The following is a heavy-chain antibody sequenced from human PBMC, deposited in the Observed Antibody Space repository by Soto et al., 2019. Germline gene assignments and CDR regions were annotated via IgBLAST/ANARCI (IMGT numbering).Heavy chain of an antibody. Sequence: QVQLRQWGAGLVKPSETLSLTCAVYGGSFNGYYWNWIRQPPGKGLEWIGEINHSGSTNYNPSLKSRVSLSVDTSKNQFSLRRSSVTAADTAVYYCASQRPTVTTSDYGGQGTLVTVSS. D-gene: IGHD4-17*01. J-gene: IGHJ4*02. CDR1: GGSFNGYY. CDR2: INHSGST. V-gene: IGHV4-34*01. CDR3: ASQRPTVTTSDY.